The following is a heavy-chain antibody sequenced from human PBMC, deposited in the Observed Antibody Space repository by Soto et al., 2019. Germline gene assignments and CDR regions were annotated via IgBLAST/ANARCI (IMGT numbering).Heavy chain of an antibody. V-gene: IGHV3-74*01. CDR3: ARDRGRLFDI. CDR2: ISNDGSST. Sequence: EVQLVESGGGLVQPGGSLRLSCAASGFTFSTYWMEWVRQAPGGGLVWVSQISNDGSSTNYADSVKGRFTVSRDNAKNTLYLQMSSLRADDTAVYYCARDRGRLFDIWGQGTLVTVSS. J-gene: IGHJ3*02. CDR1: GFTFSTYW. D-gene: IGHD6-25*01.